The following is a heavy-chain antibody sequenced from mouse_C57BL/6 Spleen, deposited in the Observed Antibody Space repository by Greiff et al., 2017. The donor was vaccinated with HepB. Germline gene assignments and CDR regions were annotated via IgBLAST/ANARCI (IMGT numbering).Heavy chain of an antibody. D-gene: IGHD1-1*01. CDR2: ISSGGDYI. J-gene: IGHJ3*01. V-gene: IGHV5-9-1*02. CDR1: GFTFSSYA. CDR3: TRDRIYYYGSSLAWFAY. Sequence: EVQGVESGEGLVKPGGSLKLSCAASGFTFSSYAMSWVRQTPEKRLEWVAYISSGGDYIYYADTVKGRFTISRDNARNTLYLQMSSLKSEDTAMYYCTRDRIYYYGSSLAWFAYWGQGTLVTVSA.